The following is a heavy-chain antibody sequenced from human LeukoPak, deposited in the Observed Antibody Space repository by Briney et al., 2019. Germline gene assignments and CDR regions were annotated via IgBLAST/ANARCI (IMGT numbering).Heavy chain of an antibody. J-gene: IGHJ4*02. CDR2: IYGDGSFT. D-gene: IGHD3-22*01. Sequence: GGSLRLSCAASGFTFSNFWMHWVRQAPGKGLVWVALIYGDGSFTRYADSVKGRFTISRDNAKNTVYLQMNSLKTEDTAVYYCTTDWGYYYDSSGVSLFDYWGQGTLVTVSS. V-gene: IGHV3-74*01. CDR1: GFTFSNFW. CDR3: TTDWGYYYDSSGVSLFDY.